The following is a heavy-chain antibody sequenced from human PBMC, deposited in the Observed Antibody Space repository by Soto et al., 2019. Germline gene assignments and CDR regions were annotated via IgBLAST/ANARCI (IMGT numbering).Heavy chain of an antibody. D-gene: IGHD2-2*01. Sequence: GASVKVSCKASGGTFSSYAISWVRQAPGQGLEWMGGIIPIFGTANYAQKFQGRVTITADESTSTAYTELSSLRSEDTAVYYCARDWSSIVVVPAPANYYYYYGMDVWGQGTTVTVSS. CDR1: GGTFSSYA. V-gene: IGHV1-69*13. CDR3: ARDWSSIVVVPAPANYYYYYGMDV. J-gene: IGHJ6*02. CDR2: IIPIFGTA.